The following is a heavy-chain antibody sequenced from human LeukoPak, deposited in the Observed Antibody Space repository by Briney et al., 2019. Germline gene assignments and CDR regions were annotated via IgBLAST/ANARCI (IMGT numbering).Heavy chain of an antibody. CDR1: GFTFSSYS. CDR2: ISSSSSNI. V-gene: IGHV3-21*01. D-gene: IGHD3-22*01. J-gene: IGHJ2*01. CDR3: ARDLYSPSYYDSSGYYRSYWYFDL. Sequence: GGSLRLSCAASGFTFSSYSMNWVRHAPGKGLEWVSSISSSSSNIYHADSVKGRFTISRDNAKNSLYLQMNSLRAEDTAVYYCARDLYSPSYYDSSGYYRSYWYFDLCGRGTLLTVSS.